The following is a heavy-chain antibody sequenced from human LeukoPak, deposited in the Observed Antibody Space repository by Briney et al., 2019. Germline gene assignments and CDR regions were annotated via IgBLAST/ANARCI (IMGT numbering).Heavy chain of an antibody. CDR3: ARDRRGYSGFPADY. CDR2: ISSSSSYI. CDR1: GFTFSSYS. V-gene: IGHV3-21*01. J-gene: IGHJ4*02. D-gene: IGHD5-12*01. Sequence: PGGSLRLSCAASGFTFSSYSMNWVRQAPGKGLEWVSSISSSSSYIYYADSVKGRFTISRDNAKNSLYLQMNSLRAEDTAVYYCARDRRGYSGFPADYWGQGTLVTVSS.